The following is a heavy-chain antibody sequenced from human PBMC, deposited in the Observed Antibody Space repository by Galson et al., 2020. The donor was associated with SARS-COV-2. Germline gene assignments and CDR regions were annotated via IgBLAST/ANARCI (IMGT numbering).Heavy chain of an antibody. CDR2: ISYDGSNK. CDR1: GFTFSSYA. V-gene: IGHV3-30*01. Sequence: GGSLRLSCAASGFTFSSYAMHWVRQAPGKGLEWVAVISYDGSNKYYADSVKGRFTISRDNSKNTLYLQMNSLRAEDTAVYYCARDWRGIAAAGTIDFGYWGQGTLVTVSS. D-gene: IGHD6-13*01. CDR3: ARDWRGIAAAGTIDFGY. J-gene: IGHJ4*02.